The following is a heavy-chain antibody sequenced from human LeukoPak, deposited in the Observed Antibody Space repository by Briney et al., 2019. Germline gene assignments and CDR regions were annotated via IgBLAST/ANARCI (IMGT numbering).Heavy chain of an antibody. Sequence: SQTLSPTCTVSGGSISSGGYYWSWIRQHPGKGLEWIGYIYYSGSTYYNPSLKSRVTISVDTSKNQFSLKLSSVTAADTAVYYCARVSTYYYDSSGYYPIDYWGQGTLVTVSS. CDR2: IYYSGST. CDR3: ARVSTYYYDSSGYYPIDY. J-gene: IGHJ4*02. V-gene: IGHV4-31*03. D-gene: IGHD3-22*01. CDR1: GGSISSGGYY.